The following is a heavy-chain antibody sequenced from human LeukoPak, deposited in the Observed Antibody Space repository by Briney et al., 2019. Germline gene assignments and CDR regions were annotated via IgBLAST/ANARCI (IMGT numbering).Heavy chain of an antibody. D-gene: IGHD1-14*01. CDR2: IYYSGST. Sequence: SETLSLTCTASGGSISSYYWSWIRQPPGKGLEWIGYIYYSGSTNYNPSLKSRVTISVDTPKNQFSLKLSSVTAADTAVYYCASSEEDSYYYGMDVWGQGTTVTVSS. V-gene: IGHV4-59*01. CDR3: ASSEEDSYYYGMDV. J-gene: IGHJ6*02. CDR1: GGSISSYY.